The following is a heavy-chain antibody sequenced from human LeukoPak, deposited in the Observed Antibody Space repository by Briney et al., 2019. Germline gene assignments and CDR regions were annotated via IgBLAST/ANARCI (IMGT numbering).Heavy chain of an antibody. CDR2: INRSGST. D-gene: IGHD3-10*01. J-gene: IGHJ6*03. CDR3: ARGPTMVRGVIRFHYYMDV. Sequence: PSETLSLTCAVYGGSFSASYWSWLRQSPGRGLEWFGEINRSGSTNYNPSLKSRVSISIDTSKSQFSLKLTSVTAADTAMYYCARGPTMVRGVIRFHYYMDVWGKGTTVTVSS. CDR1: GGSFSASY. V-gene: IGHV4-34*01.